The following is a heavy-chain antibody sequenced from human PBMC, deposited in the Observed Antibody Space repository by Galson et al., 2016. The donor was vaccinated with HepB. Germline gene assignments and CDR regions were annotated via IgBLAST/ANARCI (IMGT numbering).Heavy chain of an antibody. J-gene: IGHJ4*02. CDR1: GFTFSSYG. CDR3: AKRSMSAVAGSFDF. V-gene: IGHV3-33*06. CDR2: IWYDGSNK. Sequence: SLRLSCAASGFTFSSYGMYWVRQAPGKGLEWVTTIWYDGSNKYYADSVKGRFTFSRDNSKNTLYLQMNSLRAEDTAVYYCAKRSMSAVAGSFDFWGQGTLVTVSS. D-gene: IGHD6-19*01.